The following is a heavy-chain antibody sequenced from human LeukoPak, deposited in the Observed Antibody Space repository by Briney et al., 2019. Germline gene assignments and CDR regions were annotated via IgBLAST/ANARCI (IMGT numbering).Heavy chain of an antibody. D-gene: IGHD2-8*01. CDR1: GFTFSTYE. CDR2: ISDSGDTI. V-gene: IGHV3-48*03. CDR3: TRDVWGDRDNYFDC. Sequence: GGSLRLSCAASGFTFSTYEMIWVRQAPGKGLEWVSYISDSGDTIFYADSVKGRFTISRDNAKNTLYLEMNNLRAEDTAVYYCTRDVWGDRDNYFDCWGQGTLVTVSS. J-gene: IGHJ4*02.